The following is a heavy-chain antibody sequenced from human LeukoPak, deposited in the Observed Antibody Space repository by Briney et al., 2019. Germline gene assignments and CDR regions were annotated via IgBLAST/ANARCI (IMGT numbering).Heavy chain of an antibody. J-gene: IGHJ5*02. CDR1: GYTFTNYA. CDR3: ARDILRLGGWFDT. V-gene: IGHV1-3*01. Sequence: ASVKVSCKASGYTFTNYAIHWVRQAPGQRLEWMGLINGDNGNTRYSQKVQGRATITRDTSAATAYLDLSSLRSQDTALYYTARDILRLGGWFDTWGQGTLVTASP. CDR2: INGDNGNT. D-gene: IGHD3-16*01.